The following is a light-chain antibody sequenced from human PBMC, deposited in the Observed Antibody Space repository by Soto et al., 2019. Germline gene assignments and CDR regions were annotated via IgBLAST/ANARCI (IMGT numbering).Light chain of an antibody. CDR2: AAS. CDR1: QDINTY. J-gene: IGKJ2*01. Sequence: DIQMTQSPSSLSASVGDRVTITCRASQDINTYLNWYQHRPGKAPKLLIYAASRLQGGVPSRFSASGSGTDFTLTINSLQPEDFATYYCQQSYNTQYTVGQGTNLEIK. V-gene: IGKV1-39*01. CDR3: QQSYNTQYT.